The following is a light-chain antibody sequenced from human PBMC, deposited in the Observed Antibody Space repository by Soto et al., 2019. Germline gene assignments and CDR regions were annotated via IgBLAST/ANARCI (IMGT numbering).Light chain of an antibody. V-gene: IGLV2-23*01. CDR3: CSYAGSSTAI. Sequence: QSVLTQPASVSGSPGQSITISCTGTSSDVGTYDLVSWYQQHPGKAPKLIIYEGNKRPSGVSNRFSGSKSGNTASLTISGLQAEDEAHYFCCSYAGSSTAIFGGGTKLTVL. J-gene: IGLJ2*01. CDR1: SSDVGTYDL. CDR2: EGN.